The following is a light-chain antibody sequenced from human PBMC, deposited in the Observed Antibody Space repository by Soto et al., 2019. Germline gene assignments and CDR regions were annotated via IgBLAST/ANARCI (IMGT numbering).Light chain of an antibody. J-gene: IGKJ4*01. CDR2: DAS. CDR3: QHYLTWPLT. CDR1: QGVGTT. V-gene: IGKV3-15*01. Sequence: ELVLTQSPATLSVSPGERATLSCRASQGVGTTLVWYQQEPGRAPRLLIYDASTRATGIPARFSGDGSGTEFALTISGLQPDDFAVYYCQHYLTWPLTFGGGTRVEI.